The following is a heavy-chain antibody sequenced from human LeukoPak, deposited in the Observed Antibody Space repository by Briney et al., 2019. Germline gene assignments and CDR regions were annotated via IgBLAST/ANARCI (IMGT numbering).Heavy chain of an antibody. D-gene: IGHD3-10*01. J-gene: IGHJ4*02. V-gene: IGHV3-11*06. CDR1: RFTFSDYY. Sequence: GGSLRLSCAASRFTFSDYYLSWIRQAPGKGLEWVSYISSSTSYINYADSVKGRFTISRDNAKNSLYLQMNSLRAEDTAVYYCARRGGSTATGYYFDYWGQGTLVTVSS. CDR3: ARRGGSTATGYYFDY. CDR2: ISSSTSYI.